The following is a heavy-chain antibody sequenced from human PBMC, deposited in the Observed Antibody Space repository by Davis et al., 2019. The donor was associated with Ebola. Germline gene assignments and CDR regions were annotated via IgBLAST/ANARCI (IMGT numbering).Heavy chain of an antibody. J-gene: IGHJ4*02. CDR1: GGSISTYY. CDR3: ARGCNPFNRYSDY. CDR2: MCNSGST. V-gene: IGHV4-59*01. Sequence: MPSETLSLTCTVSGGSISTYYWSWIRQPPGKGLEWIGYMCNSGSTNYNPSLKSRVPISVDTSRNQFSLKLASVTAADTAVYYCARGCNPFNRYSDYWGQGTLVTVSS. D-gene: IGHD3-16*02.